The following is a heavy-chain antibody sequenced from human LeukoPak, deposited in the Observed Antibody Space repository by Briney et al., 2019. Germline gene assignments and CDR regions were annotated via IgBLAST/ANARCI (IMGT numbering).Heavy chain of an antibody. CDR3: ARDFRSLVRGVIGVMDV. V-gene: IGHV1-2*02. Sequence: ASVKVSCKASGYTFTGYYMHWVRQAPGQGLEWMGWINPNSGGTNYAQKFQGRVTMTRDTSISTAYMELSRLRSDDTAVYYCARDFRSLVRGVIGVMDVWGKGTTVTVSS. J-gene: IGHJ6*03. CDR1: GYTFTGYY. D-gene: IGHD3-10*01. CDR2: INPNSGGT.